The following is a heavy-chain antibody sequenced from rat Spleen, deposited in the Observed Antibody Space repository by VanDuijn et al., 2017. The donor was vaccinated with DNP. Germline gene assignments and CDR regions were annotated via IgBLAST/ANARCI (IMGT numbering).Heavy chain of an antibody. CDR1: GYTFSSYY. J-gene: IGHJ3*01. CDR2: IHTGSGGT. D-gene: IGHD1-6*01. V-gene: IGHV1-43*01. CDR3: ARTIRVYYGLLPFAY. Sequence: QVQLQQSGAELAKPGSSVKISCKASGYTFSSYYISWIKQTTGQGLEYIGDIHTGSGGTNYNEKFKGKATLTVDKSSSTAFMQLSSLTPDDSAVYYCARTIRVYYGLLPFAYWGQGTLVTVSS.